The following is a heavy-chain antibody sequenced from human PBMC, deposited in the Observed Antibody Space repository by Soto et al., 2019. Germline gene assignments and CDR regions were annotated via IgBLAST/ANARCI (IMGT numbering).Heavy chain of an antibody. Sequence: EVQLVESGGGLIQPGGSLRLSCAASGFTVSSNYMSWVRQAPGKGLEWVSVIYSGGSTYYADSVKGRFTISRDNSKNTMYVQMNGLRAEDTAVHYCAGGEWALRGGSFDYWGQGTLVTVSS. CDR2: IYSGGST. V-gene: IGHV3-53*01. CDR3: AGGEWALRGGSFDY. D-gene: IGHD1-26*01. J-gene: IGHJ4*02. CDR1: GFTVSSNY.